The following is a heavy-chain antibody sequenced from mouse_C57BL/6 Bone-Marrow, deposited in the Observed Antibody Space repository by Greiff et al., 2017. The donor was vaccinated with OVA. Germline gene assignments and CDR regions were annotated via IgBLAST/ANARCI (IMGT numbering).Heavy chain of an antibody. D-gene: IGHD1-2*01. Sequence: VQLQQSWAELVRPGASVKLSCTASGFNIKDDYMHWVKQRPEQGLEWIGWIDPANGDTEYASKFQGKATITADTSSNTAYLQLSSLTSEDTAVYYCTTGYPDAMDYWGLGTSVTVSS. CDR1: GFNIKDDY. J-gene: IGHJ4*01. V-gene: IGHV14-4*01. CDR3: TTGYPDAMDY. CDR2: IDPANGDT.